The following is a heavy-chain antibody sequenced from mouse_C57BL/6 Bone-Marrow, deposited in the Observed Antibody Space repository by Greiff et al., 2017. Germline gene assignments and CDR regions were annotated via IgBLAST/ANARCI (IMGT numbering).Heavy chain of an antibody. D-gene: IGHD3-3*01. Sequence: QVQLQQSGAELVRPGTSVKVSCKASGYAFTNYLIEWVKQRPGQGLEWIGVINPGGGGYNYNEKFKGKATLTSAKASSTAYMQLSSLTSEDSAVYFCARGWGRCAYWGQGTLVTVSA. J-gene: IGHJ3*01. CDR1: GYAFTNYL. CDR3: ARGWGRCAY. V-gene: IGHV1-54*01. CDR2: INPGGGGY.